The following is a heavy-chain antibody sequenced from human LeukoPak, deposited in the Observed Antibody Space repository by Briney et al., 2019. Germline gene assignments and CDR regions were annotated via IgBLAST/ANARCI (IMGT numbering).Heavy chain of an antibody. Sequence: SETLSLTCTVSADSISSSSYSWGWILHPPLKGLEGIGSIYYSGSNYYNVSLKSGVTTPGDTSKNQSSLKLSSVTATDTAVHYCARLVVDTSGWETIDYWGQGTLVTVSS. J-gene: IGHJ4*02. V-gene: IGHV4-39*01. CDR3: ARLVVDTSGWETIDY. CDR2: IYYSGSN. D-gene: IGHD6-19*01. CDR1: ADSISSSSYS.